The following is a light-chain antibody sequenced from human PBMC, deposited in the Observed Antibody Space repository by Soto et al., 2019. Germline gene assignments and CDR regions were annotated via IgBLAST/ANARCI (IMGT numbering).Light chain of an antibody. Sequence: QSVLTKPPSASGTPGQRVTISCSGSSSNIGSKTVNWYQQLPGTAPKLLIYSNNQRPSGFPDRFSGSKSGTSASLAISGLQSEDEADYYCAAWDDSLNGVVFGGGTKLTVL. CDR1: SSNIGSKT. J-gene: IGLJ2*01. CDR2: SNN. V-gene: IGLV1-44*01. CDR3: AAWDDSLNGVV.